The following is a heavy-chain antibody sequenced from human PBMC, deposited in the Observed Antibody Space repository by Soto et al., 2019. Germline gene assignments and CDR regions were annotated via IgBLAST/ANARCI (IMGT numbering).Heavy chain of an antibody. J-gene: IGHJ6*02. D-gene: IGHD2-15*01. CDR2: IFYSGLT. V-gene: IGHV4-39*01. CDR1: VYSVSSSDYY. CDR3: APLSVSLSGPYGIHV. Sequence: PSEYLSLTCNVSVYSVSSSDYYWSWICQPTVKGLEWIGSIFYSGLTYYNPSLKSRVTLSVDTSKNQFSVRLNSVTAADTAVYYCAPLSVSLSGPYGIHVWGQGTTVTVSS.